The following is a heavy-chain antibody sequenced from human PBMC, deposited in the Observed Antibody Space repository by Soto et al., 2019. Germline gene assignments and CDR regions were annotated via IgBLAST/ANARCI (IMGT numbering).Heavy chain of an antibody. Sequence: GGSLRLSCAASGFTFSTFGMNWVRQAPGKGLEWVSYISSSSTTIYYADSVEGRFTISRDNAKNSLYLQMNSLRDEDTAVYYCASRYSYGYEFDYWGQGTLVTVSS. D-gene: IGHD5-18*01. CDR1: GFTFSTFG. V-gene: IGHV3-48*02. J-gene: IGHJ4*02. CDR2: ISSSSTTI. CDR3: ASRYSYGYEFDY.